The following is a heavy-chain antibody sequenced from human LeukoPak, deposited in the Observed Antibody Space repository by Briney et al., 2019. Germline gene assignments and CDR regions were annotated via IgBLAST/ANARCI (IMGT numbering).Heavy chain of an antibody. CDR1: GDSVSSNSAA. Sequence: SQTLSLTCAISGDSVSSNSAAWNWLRQSPSRGLEWLGRTYYRSKWYNDYAVSVKSRITINLDTSKNQFSLQLNSVTPEDTAVYYCARVTVAEDWYFDLWGRGTLVTVSS. V-gene: IGHV6-1*01. J-gene: IGHJ2*01. CDR2: TYYRSKWYN. CDR3: ARVTVAEDWYFDL. D-gene: IGHD6-19*01.